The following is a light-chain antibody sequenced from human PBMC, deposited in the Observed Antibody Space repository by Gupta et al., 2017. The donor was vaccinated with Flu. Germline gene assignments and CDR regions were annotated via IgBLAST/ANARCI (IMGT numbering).Light chain of an antibody. CDR1: QGLSNNY. V-gene: IGKV3-20*01. J-gene: IGKJ1*01. CDR3: QQEGRAPWT. Sequence: GPLSLSPGERATLSCTASQGLSNNYFAWYQQKPGQAPRLLIYRASSRPTGIPERFSGNLSGTDFTLTISRLEPEDFAVYYCQQEGRAPWTFGQGTKVEI. CDR2: RAS.